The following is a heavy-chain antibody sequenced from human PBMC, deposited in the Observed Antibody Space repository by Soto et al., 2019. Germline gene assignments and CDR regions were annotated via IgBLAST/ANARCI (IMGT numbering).Heavy chain of an antibody. Sequence: QLQLQESGPGLVKPSETLSLTCTVSGGSISSSSYYWGWIRQPPGKGLEWIGRVHYSGSTYSNRYLMTLVSISVDTSKNRFSLKLSAVTAADTAVFYCAGHPIGYSGYDSDYWGQGALVTVSS. CDR1: GGSISSSSYY. CDR2: VHYSGST. J-gene: IGHJ4*02. CDR3: AGHPIGYSGYDSDY. D-gene: IGHD5-12*01. V-gene: IGHV4-39*01.